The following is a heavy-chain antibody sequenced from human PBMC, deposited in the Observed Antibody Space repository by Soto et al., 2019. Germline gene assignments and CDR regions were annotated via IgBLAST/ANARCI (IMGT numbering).Heavy chain of an antibody. J-gene: IGHJ5*02. CDR3: ASPKIAFYNWFDP. V-gene: IGHV4-39*01. D-gene: IGHD3-3*02. Sequence: SDTLSLTCTVSDGSISSSSYYWGWILQPPGKGLEWIGSIYYSGSTYYNPSLKSRVTISVDTSKNQFSLKLSSVTAADTAVYYCASPKIAFYNWFDPWGQGTLVTVSS. CDR2: IYYSGST. CDR1: DGSISSSSYY.